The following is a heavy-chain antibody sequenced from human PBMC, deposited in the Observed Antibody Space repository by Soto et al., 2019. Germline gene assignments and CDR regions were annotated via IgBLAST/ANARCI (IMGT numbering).Heavy chain of an antibody. CDR1: GITFRSRA. CDR3: ARDTDYDFWSGYYYYYYYYGMDA. CDR2: TTDTDGDR. D-gene: IGHD3-3*01. V-gene: IGHV3-23*01. Sequence: HPGGSLRLSCVASGITFRSRAMSWVRQAPGEGLEWVSVTTDTDGDRKYADSVRGRFTISRDNSKNTLYLQMSSLRAEDSAVYYCARDTDYDFWSGYYYYYYYYGMDAWGQGTTVTVSS. J-gene: IGHJ6*02.